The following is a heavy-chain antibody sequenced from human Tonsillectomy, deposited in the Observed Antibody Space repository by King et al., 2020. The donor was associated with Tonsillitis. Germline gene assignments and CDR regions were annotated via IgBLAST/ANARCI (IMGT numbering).Heavy chain of an antibody. CDR1: GGTFSSYA. Sequence: QLVQSGAEVKKPGSSVKVSCKASGGTFSSYAISWVRQAPGQGLEWMGGIIPIFGTANYAQKFQGRVTITADESTRTAYMELSSLRSEDTAVYYCARDLLYCSSTSCSRKYYYYYGMDVWGQGTTVTVSS. V-gene: IGHV1-69*01. J-gene: IGHJ6*02. D-gene: IGHD2-2*01. CDR3: ARDLLYCSSTSCSRKYYYYYGMDV. CDR2: IIPIFGTA.